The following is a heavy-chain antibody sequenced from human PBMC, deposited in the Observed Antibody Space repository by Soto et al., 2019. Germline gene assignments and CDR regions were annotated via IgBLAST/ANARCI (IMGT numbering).Heavy chain of an antibody. CDR1: GFTVTSSA. Sequence: SVKVSCKASGFTVTSSAVQWVRQARGQRLEWIGWIVVGSGNTNYAQKFQERVTITRDMSTSTAYVELSSLRSEDTAVYYCAARVHYYDSSGPGDYWGQGTLVTVSS. CDR2: IVVGSGNT. D-gene: IGHD3-22*01. J-gene: IGHJ4*02. V-gene: IGHV1-58*01. CDR3: AARVHYYDSSGPGDY.